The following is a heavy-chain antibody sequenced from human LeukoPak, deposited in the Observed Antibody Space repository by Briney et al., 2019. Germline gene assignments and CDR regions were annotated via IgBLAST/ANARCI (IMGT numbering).Heavy chain of an antibody. CDR1: CRFFRGYY. CDR2: INHSGST. D-gene: IGHD6-13*01. Sequence: SEPLSLTCGVGCRFFRGYYGSGIRQPPGKGLEWIGEINHSGSTNYNPSLKSRVTISVDTSKNDFSLKLSSVTAADTAVYYCLRAKNCLVSRGAFDIWGQGTMVTVSS. J-gene: IGHJ3*02. V-gene: IGHV4-34*01. CDR3: LRAKNCLVSRGAFDI.